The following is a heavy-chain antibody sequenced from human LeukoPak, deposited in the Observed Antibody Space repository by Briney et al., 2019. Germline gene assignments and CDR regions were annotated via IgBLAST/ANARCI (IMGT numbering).Heavy chain of an antibody. Sequence: SVKVSCKASGGTFSSSAISWVRQAPGQGLEWMGGIIPIFGTANYAQKFQGRVTITTDESTSTAYMELSSLRSEDTAVYYCARGTTVTTTYFDYWGQGTLVTVSS. V-gene: IGHV1-69*05. J-gene: IGHJ4*02. CDR2: IIPIFGTA. CDR3: ARGTTVTTTYFDY. CDR1: GGTFSSSA. D-gene: IGHD4-17*01.